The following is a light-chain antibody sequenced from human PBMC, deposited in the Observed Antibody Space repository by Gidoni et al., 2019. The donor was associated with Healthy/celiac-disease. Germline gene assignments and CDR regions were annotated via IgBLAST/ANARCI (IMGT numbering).Light chain of an antibody. Sequence: QSALTQPPSASGSPGPSVTISCTGTSSDFGGYNYVSWYQQHPGKAPKLMIYEVSKRPSGVPDRFSGSKSGNTASLTVSGLQAEDEADYYCSSYAGSNNYVVFGGGTKLTVL. V-gene: IGLV2-8*01. CDR2: EVS. J-gene: IGLJ2*01. CDR3: SSYAGSNNYVV. CDR1: SSDFGGYNY.